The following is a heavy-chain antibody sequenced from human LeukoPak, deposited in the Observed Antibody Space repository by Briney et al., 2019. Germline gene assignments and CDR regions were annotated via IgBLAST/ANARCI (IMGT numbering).Heavy chain of an antibody. V-gene: IGHV3-23*01. D-gene: IGHD3-22*01. CDR3: AKGRDVIVVVTCFDY. CDR1: GFTFSSYA. CDR2: ISGSGGST. Sequence: GGSLRLSCAASGFTFSSYARSWVRQAPGKGLEWVSAISGSGGSTYYADSVKGRFTISRDNSKNTLYLQMNSLRAEDTAVYYCAKGRDVIVVVTCFDYWGQGTLVTVS. J-gene: IGHJ4*02.